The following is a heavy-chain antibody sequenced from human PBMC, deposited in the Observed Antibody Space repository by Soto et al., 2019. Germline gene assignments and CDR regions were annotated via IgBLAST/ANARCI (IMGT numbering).Heavy chain of an antibody. CDR2: IYSGGST. CDR3: AKSPRDGYNWYYFDY. J-gene: IGHJ4*02. Sequence: PGGSLRLSCAASGFTVSSNYMSWVRQAPGKGLEWVSVIYSGGSTYYADSVKGRFTIPRDNSKNTLYLQMNSLRAEDTAVYYCAKSPRDGYNWYYFDYWGQGTLVTVSS. V-gene: IGHV3-53*01. D-gene: IGHD5-12*01. CDR1: GFTVSSNY.